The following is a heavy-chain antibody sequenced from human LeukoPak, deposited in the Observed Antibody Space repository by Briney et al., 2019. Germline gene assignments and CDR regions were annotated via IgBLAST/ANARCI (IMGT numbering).Heavy chain of an antibody. CDR2: INPNSGGT. CDR1: GYTFTGYY. D-gene: IGHD3-10*01. J-gene: IGHJ5*02. Sequence: ASVKVSCKASGYTFTGYYVHWVRQAPGQGLEWTGWINPNSGGTNSAQKFQGRVTMTRDTSISTAYMELSRLRSDDTAVYYCARESYGSGTNWFDPWGQGTLVTVSS. V-gene: IGHV1-2*02. CDR3: ARESYGSGTNWFDP.